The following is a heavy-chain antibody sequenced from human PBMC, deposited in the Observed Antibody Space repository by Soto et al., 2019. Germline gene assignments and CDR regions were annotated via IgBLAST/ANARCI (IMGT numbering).Heavy chain of an antibody. J-gene: IGHJ5*01. V-gene: IGHV1-18*01. CDR1: GYTLNNYG. CDR3: ARAPLYNSGWYGEWFDS. CDR2: ITTYNNIT. D-gene: IGHD6-19*01. Sequence: GASVKVSCKASGYTLNNYGITWVRQAPGQGLEWMGWITTYNNITKYAQRLQGRVTMITDTSTNTGHMELRSLRSDDTAIYYCARAPLYNSGWYGEWFDSWGQGTLVTVSS.